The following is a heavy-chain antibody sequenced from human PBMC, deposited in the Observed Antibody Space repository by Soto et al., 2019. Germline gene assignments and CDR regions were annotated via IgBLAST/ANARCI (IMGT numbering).Heavy chain of an antibody. V-gene: IGHV4-39*01. J-gene: IGHJ4*02. CDR3: ARGFREMATIQSLDY. CDR2: IYYSGST. CDR1: GGSISSSSYY. D-gene: IGHD5-12*01. Sequence: SETLSLTCTVSGGSISSSSYYWGWIRQPPGKGLEWIGSIYYSGSTYYNPSLKSRVTISVDTSKNQFSLKLSSVTAADTAVYYCARGFREMATIQSLDYWGQGTLVTVSS.